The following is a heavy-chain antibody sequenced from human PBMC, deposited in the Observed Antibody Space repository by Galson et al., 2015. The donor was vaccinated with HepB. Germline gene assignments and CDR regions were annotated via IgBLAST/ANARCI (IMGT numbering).Heavy chain of an antibody. J-gene: IGHJ4*02. D-gene: IGHD6-19*01. CDR2: IYWDDDK. Sequence: PALAKPTQTLTLTCTFSGFSLSTSGVGVGWIRQPPGKALEWLALIYWDDDKRYSPSLKSRLTITKDTSKNQVALTMTNMDPVDTATNYCAHTGQREWLVPIFDYWGQGTLVTVSS. V-gene: IGHV2-5*02. CDR1: GFSLSTSGVG. CDR3: AHTGQREWLVPIFDY.